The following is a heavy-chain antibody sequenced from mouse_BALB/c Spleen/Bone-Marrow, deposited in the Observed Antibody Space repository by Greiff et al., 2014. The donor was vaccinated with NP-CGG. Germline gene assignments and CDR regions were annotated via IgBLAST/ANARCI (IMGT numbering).Heavy chain of an antibody. CDR2: INPYNGGT. CDR1: GFSFTGYT. J-gene: IGHJ2*01. D-gene: IGHD2-10*01. Sequence: VQLKESGPGLVKPGGSMKISCEASGFSFTGYTMYWVQQSRGKNLEWIGLINPYNGGTSYNQKFKGKSTLTVDKSSSTAYMELLSLTSEDSAVYYCARGPYYGYYFDYWGQGTTLTVSS. V-gene: IGHV1-18*01. CDR3: ARGPYYGYYFDY.